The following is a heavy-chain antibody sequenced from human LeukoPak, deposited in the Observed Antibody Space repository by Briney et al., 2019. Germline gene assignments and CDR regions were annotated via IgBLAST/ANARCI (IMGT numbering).Heavy chain of an antibody. CDR2: IYYSGST. CDR1: GGSISSYY. Sequence: SETLSLTCTVSGGSISSYYWSWIRQPPGKGLEWIGYIYYSGSTNYNPSLKSRVTISVDTSKNQFSLKLSSVTAADTAVYYCARGDYDILTGYFYFDYWGQGPLVTVSS. V-gene: IGHV4-59*01. J-gene: IGHJ4*02. CDR3: ARGDYDILTGYFYFDY. D-gene: IGHD3-9*01.